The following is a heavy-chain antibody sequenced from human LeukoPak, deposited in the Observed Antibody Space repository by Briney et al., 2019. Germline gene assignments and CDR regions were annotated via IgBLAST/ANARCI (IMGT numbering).Heavy chain of an antibody. V-gene: IGHV3-23*01. D-gene: IGHD1-26*01. CDR3: AKGSTSEIVGATTAFDI. CDR1: GFTFSNYA. J-gene: IGHJ3*02. Sequence: PGGSLRLSCAASGFTFSNYAMTWVRQAPGKGLEWVSVTSDSGFSTTYADSVKGRFSMSRDNSKNTLFLQMSSLRVDDTAVYYCAKGSTSEIVGATTAFDIWGQGTMVTVSS. CDR2: TSDSGFST.